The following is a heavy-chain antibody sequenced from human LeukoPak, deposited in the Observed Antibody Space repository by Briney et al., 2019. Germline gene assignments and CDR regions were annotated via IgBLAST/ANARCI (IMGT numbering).Heavy chain of an antibody. CDR3: ARDRIAMVRGDGTFDY. CDR2: ISSSGSTI. J-gene: IGHJ4*02. D-gene: IGHD3-10*01. CDR1: GFTFSSYE. V-gene: IGHV3-48*03. Sequence: GGSLRHSCAASGFTFSSYEMNWVRQAPGKGLEWVSYISSSGSTIYYADSVKGRFTISRDNAKNSLYLQMNSLRAEDTAVYYCARDRIAMVRGDGTFDYWGQGTLVTVSS.